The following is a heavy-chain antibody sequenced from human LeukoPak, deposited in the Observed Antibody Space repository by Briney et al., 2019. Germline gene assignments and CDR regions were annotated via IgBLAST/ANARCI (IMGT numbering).Heavy chain of an antibody. J-gene: IGHJ4*02. Sequence: SETLSLTCIVSGDSVTNHYWSLIRQPPGKGLEWIGYIYYSGSINYNPSLKNRVTISVDTSKNQFSLKLSSVTAADTAVYYCARDRPGGSSLDYWGQGTLVTVSS. D-gene: IGHD6-13*01. CDR1: GDSVTNHY. CDR2: IYYSGSI. V-gene: IGHV4-59*02. CDR3: ARDRPGGSSLDY.